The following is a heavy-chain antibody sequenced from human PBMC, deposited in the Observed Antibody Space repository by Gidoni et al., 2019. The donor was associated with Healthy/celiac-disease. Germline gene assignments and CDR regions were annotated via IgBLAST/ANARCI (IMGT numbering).Heavy chain of an antibody. J-gene: IGHJ6*02. V-gene: IGHV1-24*01. Sequence: QVQLVQSGAEVKKPGASVTVSCKVSGYTLPEFSMHWVRQAPGKGLEWMGGFDPEDGETIYAQKFQGRVTMTEDTSTDTAYMELSSLRSEDTAVYYCATWDGGPTDSDDESSKREYYYYGMDVWGQGTTVTVSS. CDR2: FDPEDGET. CDR1: GYTLPEFS. D-gene: IGHD4-17*01. CDR3: ATWDGGPTDSDDESSKREYYYYGMDV.